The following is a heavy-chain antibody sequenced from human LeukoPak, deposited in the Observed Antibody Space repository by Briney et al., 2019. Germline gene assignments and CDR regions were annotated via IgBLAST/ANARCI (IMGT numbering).Heavy chain of an antibody. D-gene: IGHD3-3*01. CDR1: GFTFSSYW. J-gene: IGHJ4*02. Sequence: GGSLRLSCAASGFTFSSYWMHWVRQAPGKGLVWVSRINSDGSSTSYADSVKGRFTISRDNAKNTLYLQMNSLRAEDTAVYYCAREGNRWAHYDFWSGYSDFDYWGQGTLVTVSS. CDR2: INSDGSST. V-gene: IGHV3-74*01. CDR3: AREGNRWAHYDFWSGYSDFDY.